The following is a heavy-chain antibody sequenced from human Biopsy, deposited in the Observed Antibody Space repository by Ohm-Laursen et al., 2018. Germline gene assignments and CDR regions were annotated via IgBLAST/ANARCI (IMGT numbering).Heavy chain of an antibody. CDR3: ARGPYGDNAGAFDV. CDR2: FSHTGTT. V-gene: IGHV4-34*01. Sequence: SETLSLTCAVNGGSFSGYDWTWIRQPPGPGLEWVGEFSHTGTTIYNPSLKSRLTISVDKSKNHFSLRLTSVTAADTATYFCARGPYGDNAGAFDVWGQGTVVTVSS. J-gene: IGHJ3*01. D-gene: IGHD4/OR15-4a*01. CDR1: GGSFSGYD.